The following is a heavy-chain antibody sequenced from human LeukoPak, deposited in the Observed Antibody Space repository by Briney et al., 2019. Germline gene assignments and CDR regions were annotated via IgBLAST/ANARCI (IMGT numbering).Heavy chain of an antibody. V-gene: IGHV3-48*01. CDR3: AKGAYFSGSYGFAFDY. D-gene: IGHD3-10*01. CDR2: ISSSSSSI. CDR1: GFTFSNYG. J-gene: IGHJ4*02. Sequence: GGSLRLSCVVSGFTFSNYGMNWVRQAPGKGLEWISHISSSSSSIYYADSVKGRFTISRDNSKNTLYLQMNSLRAEDTAVYFCAKGAYFSGSYGFAFDYWGQGTLVTISS.